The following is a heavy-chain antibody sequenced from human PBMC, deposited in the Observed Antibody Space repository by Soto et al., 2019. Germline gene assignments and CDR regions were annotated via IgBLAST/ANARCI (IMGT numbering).Heavy chain of an antibody. V-gene: IGHV3-53*04. CDR1: GFAVRHNY. CDR2: IYSGGDT. Sequence: EVQLVESGGGLVQPGGSLRLSCTASGFAVRHNYMTWVRQAPGKGLVWVSLIYSGGDTAYADSVKCRFTISTHTSQNTLYLHMISLRAEDTSVYYCARKSDSIPAGGDVWGKGTAVTVSS. CDR3: ARKSDSIPAGGDV. D-gene: IGHD2-21*01. J-gene: IGHJ6*04.